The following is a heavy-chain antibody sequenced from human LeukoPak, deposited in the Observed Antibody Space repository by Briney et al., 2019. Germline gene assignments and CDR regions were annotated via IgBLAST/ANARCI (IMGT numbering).Heavy chain of an antibody. CDR1: GGSISSYC. J-gene: IGHJ4*02. Sequence: SETLSLTCTVSGGSISSYCWSWIRQPPGKGLEWIGYIYYSGSTNYNPSLKSRVTISVDTSKNQFSLKLSSVTAADTAVYYCARRATMVRGVIIWGQGTLVTVSS. D-gene: IGHD3-10*01. CDR2: IYYSGST. CDR3: ARRATMVRGVII. V-gene: IGHV4-59*08.